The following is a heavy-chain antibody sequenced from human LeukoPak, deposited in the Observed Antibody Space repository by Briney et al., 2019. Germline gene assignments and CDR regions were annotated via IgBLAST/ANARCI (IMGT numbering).Heavy chain of an antibody. D-gene: IGHD3/OR15-3a*01. J-gene: IGHJ4*02. CDR2: ISYDGSNK. Sequence: GGSLRLSCAASGFAFSNFAMHWVRQAPGKGLEWVAVISYDGSNKYYADSVKGRFTISRDNSKNTLYLQMNSLRAEDTAVYYCARDKDWYDSYVFDYWGQGTLVTVSS. V-gene: IGHV3-30-3*01. CDR3: ARDKDWYDSYVFDY. CDR1: GFAFSNFA.